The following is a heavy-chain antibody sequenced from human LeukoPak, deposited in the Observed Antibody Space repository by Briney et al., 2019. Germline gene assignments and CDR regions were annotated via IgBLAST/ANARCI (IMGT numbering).Heavy chain of an antibody. CDR1: GGPFGVYY. CDR2: INHSGST. Sequence: SETLSLTCVVYGGPFGVYYWSWVRQPPGKGLEWIGEINHSGSTNYNPSLKSRVTISVDTSKNHFSLKLSSVTVADTAVYYCAGPGAGDLDYWGQGTLVTVSS. CDR3: AGPGAGDLDY. J-gene: IGHJ4*02. V-gene: IGHV4-34*01. D-gene: IGHD3-10*01.